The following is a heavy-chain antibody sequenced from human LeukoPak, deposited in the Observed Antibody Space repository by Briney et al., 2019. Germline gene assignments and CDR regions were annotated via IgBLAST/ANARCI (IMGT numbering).Heavy chain of an antibody. CDR3: ARGSINMVRGIQYDYYMDV. V-gene: IGHV3-21*01. Sequence: PGGSLRLSCAASGITFSSYSMNWVRRAPGKGLKWVSSISSSSSYIYYADSAKARFTNSRDNAKNSPYLQMNSLRAEDTAVYYCARGSINMVRGIQYDYYMDVWGKGITVIIS. D-gene: IGHD3-10*01. CDR2: ISSSSSYI. CDR1: GITFSSYS. J-gene: IGHJ6*03.